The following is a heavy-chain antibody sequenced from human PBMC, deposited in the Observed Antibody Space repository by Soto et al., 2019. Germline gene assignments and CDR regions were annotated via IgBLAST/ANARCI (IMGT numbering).Heavy chain of an antibody. CDR2: ISNIGFT. V-gene: IGHV4-59*08. Sequence: SETLSLTCTVSGDSISAYSCSWIRLSPGKGLEWIGYISNIGFTRYNPSLKSRVSISVDTSKNQFSLKLTSVTAADTAVYYCTTQGFGGLHGLVDVWGQGTTVTVSS. CDR1: GDSISAYS. CDR3: TTQGFGGLHGLVDV. J-gene: IGHJ6*02. D-gene: IGHD3-10*01.